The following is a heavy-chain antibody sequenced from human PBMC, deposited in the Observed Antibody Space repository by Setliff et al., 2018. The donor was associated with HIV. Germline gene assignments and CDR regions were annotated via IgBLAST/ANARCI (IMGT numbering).Heavy chain of an antibody. J-gene: IGHJ3*01. CDR2: ISNSSRYY. CDR1: GFSFNNYY. V-gene: IGHV3-21*01. D-gene: IGHD3-10*01. CDR3: AREVLRGGDDAFGL. Sequence: PGGSLRLSCIASGFSFNNYYMSWVRQAPGRGPEWVASISNSSRYYWVKARYGDSVRGRFTISGDYAKNSVYLQMNSLRVEDSAVYYCAREVLRGGDDAFGLWGRGTVVTVSS.